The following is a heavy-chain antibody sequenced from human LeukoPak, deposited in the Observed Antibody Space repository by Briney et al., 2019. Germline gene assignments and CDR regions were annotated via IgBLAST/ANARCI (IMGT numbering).Heavy chain of an antibody. CDR1: GFSFSDYW. V-gene: IGHV3-74*03. CDR3: ARDVSHFDY. Sequence: GGSLRLSCAASGFSFSDYWIHCVRQAPGKGLVWVSRINSDGSRTKYVDSVKGRFIISRDNAKNTVYLEMNSLRAEDTAVYYCARDVSHFDYWGQGTLVTVSS. J-gene: IGHJ4*02. CDR2: INSDGSRT.